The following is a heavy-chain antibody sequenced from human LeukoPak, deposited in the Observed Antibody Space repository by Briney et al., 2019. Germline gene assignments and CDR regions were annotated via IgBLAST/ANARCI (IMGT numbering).Heavy chain of an antibody. CDR3: ARDLYGYCSGGSCSGRFDP. J-gene: IGHJ5*02. Sequence: ASVKVSCKXSGYTFTSYGISWVRQAPGQGLEWMGWISAYNGNTNYSQKLQGRVTMTTDTSTSTAYMELRSLGSDDAAVYYCARDLYGYCSGGSCSGRFDPWGQGTLVTVSS. V-gene: IGHV1-18*01. D-gene: IGHD2-15*01. CDR1: GYTFTSYG. CDR2: ISAYNGNT.